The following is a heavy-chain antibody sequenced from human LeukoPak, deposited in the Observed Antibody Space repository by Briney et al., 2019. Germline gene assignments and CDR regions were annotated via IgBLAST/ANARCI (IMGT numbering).Heavy chain of an antibody. CDR1: GGTFSSYA. V-gene: IGHV1-69*04. D-gene: IGHD6-13*01. Sequence: SVKVSCKASGGTFSSYAISWVRQAPGEGLEWMGRIIPILGIANYAQKFQGRVTITADKSTSTAYMELSSLRSEDTAVYYCARDSSSWYGPFGYWGQGTLVTVSS. CDR2: IIPILGIA. CDR3: ARDSSSWYGPFGY. J-gene: IGHJ4*02.